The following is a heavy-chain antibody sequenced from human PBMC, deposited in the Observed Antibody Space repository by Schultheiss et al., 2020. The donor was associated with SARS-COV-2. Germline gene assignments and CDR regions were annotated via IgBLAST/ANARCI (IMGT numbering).Heavy chain of an antibody. V-gene: IGHV4-4*02. D-gene: IGHD1-7*01. Sequence: SQTLSLTCAVSGDSISSDHWWSWVRQPPGKGLEWIGEIYHSGSTNYNPSLKSRLTISVDKSKNQFSLKLTSVTAADTAIYYCASLGLHGASPWGQGTLVTVSS. CDR1: GDSISSDHW. CDR3: ASLGLHGASP. CDR2: IYHSGST. J-gene: IGHJ5*02.